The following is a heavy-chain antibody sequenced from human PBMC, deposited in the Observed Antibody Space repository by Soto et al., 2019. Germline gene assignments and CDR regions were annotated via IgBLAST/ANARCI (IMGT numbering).Heavy chain of an antibody. D-gene: IGHD3-9*01. CDR1: GYTFTSYG. Sequence: GASVKVSCKASGYTFTSYGISWVRQAPGQGLEWMGWISAYNGNTNYAQKLQGRVTMTTDTSTSTAYMELRSLRSDDTAVYYCARGGSFYYDILTGYSVPVRSGLKYAFDIWGQGTMVTVSS. CDR2: ISAYNGNT. J-gene: IGHJ3*02. V-gene: IGHV1-18*01. CDR3: ARGGSFYYDILTGYSVPVRSGLKYAFDI.